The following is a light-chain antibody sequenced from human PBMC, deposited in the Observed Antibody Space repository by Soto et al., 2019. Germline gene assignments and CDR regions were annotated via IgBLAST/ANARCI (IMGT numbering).Light chain of an antibody. Sequence: QSVLTQPPSASGSPGQSFAISCTGTSSDIGGYNFVSWYQQHPGKAPRVLLYEVSKRASGVPDRFSGSKSGNTASLTVTGLQAEDEADYYCASYARSNDVLFGGGTKVTVL. CDR3: ASYARSNDVL. CDR2: EVS. CDR1: SSDIGGYNF. V-gene: IGLV2-8*01. J-gene: IGLJ2*01.